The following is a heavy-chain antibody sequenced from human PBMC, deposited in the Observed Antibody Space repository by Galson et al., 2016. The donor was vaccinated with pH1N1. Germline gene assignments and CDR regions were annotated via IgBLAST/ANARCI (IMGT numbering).Heavy chain of an antibody. CDR2: IKQDGSEK. J-gene: IGHJ1*01. Sequence: SLRLSCAASGFTFSSYWMSWVRQAPGKGLEWVANIKQDGSEKHYVDSVKGRFTISRDVAKNSLYLQMNSLRVEDTAVYSCVNSIPVRPFGDWGQGTLVTVSS. CDR3: VNSIPVRPFGD. V-gene: IGHV3-7*01. CDR1: GFTFSSYW. D-gene: IGHD6-6*01.